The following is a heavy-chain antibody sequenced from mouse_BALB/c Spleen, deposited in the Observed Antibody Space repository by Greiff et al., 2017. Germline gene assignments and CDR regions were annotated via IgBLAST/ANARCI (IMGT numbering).Heavy chain of an antibody. V-gene: IGHV5-15*02. Sequence: DVHLVESGGGLVQPGGSRKLSCAASGFTFSDYGMAWVRQAPGKGPEWVAFISNLAYSIYYADTVTGRFTISRENAKNTLYLEMSSLRSEDTAMYYCARERYFDYWGQGTTLTVSS. CDR1: GFTFSDYG. J-gene: IGHJ2*01. CDR3: ARERYFDY. CDR2: ISNLAYSI.